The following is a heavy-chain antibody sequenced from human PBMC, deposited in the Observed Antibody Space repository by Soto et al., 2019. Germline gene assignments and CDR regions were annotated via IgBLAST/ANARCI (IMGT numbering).Heavy chain of an antibody. Sequence: TSETLSLTCTFSGGSISSDYWSWIRQPPGRGLEWIGYIYYSGSTYYNPSLKSRVTISVDTSKNQFSLKLSSVTAADTAVYYCARAWAVTPFDYWGQGTLVTVSS. V-gene: IGHV4-59*08. CDR1: GGSISSDY. J-gene: IGHJ4*02. CDR3: ARAWAVTPFDY. D-gene: IGHD4-4*01. CDR2: IYYSGST.